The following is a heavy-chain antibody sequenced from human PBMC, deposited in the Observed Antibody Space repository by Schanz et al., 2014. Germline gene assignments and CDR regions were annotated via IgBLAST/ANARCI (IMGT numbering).Heavy chain of an antibody. CDR2: ISVYTGNT. Sequence: QVQLVQSGAEVKKPGASVRVSCKASGYTFTTYAMSWVRQAPGQGLEWVGWISVYTGNTKYGQKVQGRVTMTTDTATSTAYMELRSLRSDDTAVYYCARDAADFYDILTEEDYWGQGTLGTGSS. CDR3: ARDAADFYDILTEEDY. J-gene: IGHJ4*02. D-gene: IGHD3-9*01. V-gene: IGHV1-18*01. CDR1: GYTFTTYA.